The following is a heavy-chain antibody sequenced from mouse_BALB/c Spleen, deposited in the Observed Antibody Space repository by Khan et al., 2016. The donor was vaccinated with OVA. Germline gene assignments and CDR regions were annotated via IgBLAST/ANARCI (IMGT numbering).Heavy chain of an antibody. J-gene: IGHJ2*01. D-gene: IGHD4-1*01. CDR2: IDPANDNS. CDR1: GFNIKDTH. CDR3: GAAGSEEYFEY. Sequence: VQLQQSGAELVKPGASVKFSCTASGFNIKDTHMHWVKQRPEQGLEWIGRIDPANDNSKYDPRFQGKVTITADTSSNTAYLHLSSLTSEDTAVLYCGAAGSEEYFEYWGQGTTVTVTS. V-gene: IGHV14-3*02.